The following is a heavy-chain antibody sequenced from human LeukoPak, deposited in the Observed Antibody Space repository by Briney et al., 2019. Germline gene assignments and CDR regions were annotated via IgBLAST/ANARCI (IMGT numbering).Heavy chain of an antibody. D-gene: IGHD3-10*01. J-gene: IGHJ5*02. V-gene: IGHV4-34*01. CDR2: INHSGST. CDR3: ARVAEITMVRGVSRWFDP. Sequence: SSETLSLTCAVYGGSFSGYYWSWIRQPPGKGLEWIGEINHSGSTNYNPFLKSRVTISVDTSKNQFSLKLSSVTAADTAVYYCARVAEITMVRGVSRWFDPWGQGTLVTVSS. CDR1: GGSFSGYY.